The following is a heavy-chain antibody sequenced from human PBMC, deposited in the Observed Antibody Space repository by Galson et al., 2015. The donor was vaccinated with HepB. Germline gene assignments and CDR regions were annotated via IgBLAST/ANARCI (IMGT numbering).Heavy chain of an antibody. CDR3: ARVSNIVVDYYYYMDV. CDR2: ISAYNGNT. J-gene: IGHJ6*03. CDR1: GYTFTSYG. D-gene: IGHD2-2*01. V-gene: IGHV1-18*01. Sequence: SVKVSCKASGYTFTSYGISWVRQAPGQGLEWTGWISAYNGNTNYAQKLQGRVTMTTDTSTSTAYMELRSLRSDDTAVYYCARVSNIVVDYYYYMDVWGKGTTVTVSS.